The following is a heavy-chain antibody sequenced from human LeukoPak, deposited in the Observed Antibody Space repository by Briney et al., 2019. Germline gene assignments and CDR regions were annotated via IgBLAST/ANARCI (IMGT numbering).Heavy chain of an antibody. Sequence: SETLSLTCTVSGGSISSYYWSWIRQPPGKGLERIGYTYYSGSTNYNPSLKSRVTISVDTSKHQFSLKLSSVTAADTAVYYCARAPYYYDSSGYYSFDYWGQGTLVTVSS. J-gene: IGHJ4*02. CDR2: TYYSGST. D-gene: IGHD3-22*01. CDR3: ARAPYYYDSSGYYSFDY. CDR1: GGSISSYY. V-gene: IGHV4-59*01.